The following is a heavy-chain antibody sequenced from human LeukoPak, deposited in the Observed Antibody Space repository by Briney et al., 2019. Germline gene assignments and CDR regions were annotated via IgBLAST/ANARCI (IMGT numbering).Heavy chain of an antibody. V-gene: IGHV3-30*04. Sequence: PGGSLRLSCTASGIAFNQYSMHWVRQAPGKGLEWVAFILSDGSTKYYADSVKGRFTISRDNSKNTLYLQMNSLRAEDTAMYHCARGWYYDFWSGPKENYYYYMDVWGKGTTVTVSS. CDR1: GIAFNQYS. D-gene: IGHD3-3*01. CDR3: ARGWYYDFWSGPKENYYYYMDV. J-gene: IGHJ6*03. CDR2: ILSDGSTK.